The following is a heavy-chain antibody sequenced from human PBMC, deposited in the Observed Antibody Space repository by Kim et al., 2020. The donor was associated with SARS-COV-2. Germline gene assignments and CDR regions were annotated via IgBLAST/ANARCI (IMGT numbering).Heavy chain of an antibody. D-gene: IGHD3-10*02. CDR3: ARGVIVTMYDYFDY. J-gene: IGHJ4*02. Sequence: YAQKFQGRVTMTRETSTSTVYMELSSLRSEDTAVYYCARGVIVTMYDYFDYWGQGTLVTVSS. V-gene: IGHV1-46*01.